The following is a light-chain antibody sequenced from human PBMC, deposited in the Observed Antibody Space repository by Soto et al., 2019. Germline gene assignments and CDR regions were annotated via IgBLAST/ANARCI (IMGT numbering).Light chain of an antibody. Sequence: DIQMNQSPSSLSASVGARVTINCRASQSISSYLNWYQQKPGKAPKLLIYAASSLQSGVPSRFSGSGSGTDFTLTISSLQPEDFATYYCQQSYSTPWTFGQGTKVDI. CDR1: QSISSY. V-gene: IGKV1-39*01. CDR3: QQSYSTPWT. J-gene: IGKJ1*01. CDR2: AAS.